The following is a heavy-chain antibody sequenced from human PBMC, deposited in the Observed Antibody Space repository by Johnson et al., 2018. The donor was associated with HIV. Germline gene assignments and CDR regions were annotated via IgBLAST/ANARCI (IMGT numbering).Heavy chain of an antibody. CDR1: GFTFSSYA. Sequence: QVQLVESGGGVVQPGRSLRLSCAASGFTFSSYAMHWVRQAPGKGLEWVAVISSDGRNKYYADSVKGRFTISRDNSKNTLYLQMNSLRTEDTAVSYCARDGGISWYGGGAFDIWGQGTMVTVSS. CDR3: ARDGGISWYGGGAFDI. V-gene: IGHV3-30-3*01. CDR2: ISSDGRNK. J-gene: IGHJ3*02. D-gene: IGHD6-13*01.